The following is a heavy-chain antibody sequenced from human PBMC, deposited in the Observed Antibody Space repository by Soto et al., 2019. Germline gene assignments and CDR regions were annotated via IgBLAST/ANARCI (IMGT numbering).Heavy chain of an antibody. J-gene: IGHJ4*02. V-gene: IGHV1-3*01. CDR1: GYTFTSYA. CDR3: TSRYYDSSGYYYAEFTDY. Sequence: ASVKVSCKASGYTFTSYAMHWVRQAPGQRLEWMGWINAGNGNTKYSQKFQGRVTITRDTSASTAYMELSSLRSEDTAVYYCTSRYYDSSGYYYAEFTDYWGQGTLVTV. D-gene: IGHD3-22*01. CDR2: INAGNGNT.